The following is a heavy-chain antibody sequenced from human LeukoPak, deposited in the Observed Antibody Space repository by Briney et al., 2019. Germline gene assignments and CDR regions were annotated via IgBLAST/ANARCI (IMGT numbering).Heavy chain of an antibody. V-gene: IGHV3-23*01. CDR2: ISGGGGST. J-gene: IGHJ4*02. CDR3: AKRPYDYVWGSYRYPAGYYFDY. CDR1: GFTFSSYA. Sequence: GGSLRLSCAASGFTFSSYAMSWVRQAPGKGLEWVSAISGGGGSTYYADSVKGRFTISRDNSKNTLYLQMNSLRAEDTAVYYCAKRPYDYVWGSYRYPAGYYFDYWGQGTLVTVSS. D-gene: IGHD3-16*02.